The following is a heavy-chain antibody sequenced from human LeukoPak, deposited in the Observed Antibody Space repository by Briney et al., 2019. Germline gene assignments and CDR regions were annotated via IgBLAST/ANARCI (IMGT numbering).Heavy chain of an antibody. CDR3: ARDLSGSYSLSGFDY. D-gene: IGHD1-26*01. J-gene: IGHJ4*02. CDR1: GGTFSSYA. V-gene: IGHV1-69*05. CDR2: IIPIFGTA. Sequence: GASVKVSCKASGGTFSSYAISWVRQAPGQGLEWMGGIIPIFGTANYAQKFQGRVTITTDESTSTAYMELSSLRSEDTAVYYCARDLSGSYSLSGFDYWGQGTLVTVSS.